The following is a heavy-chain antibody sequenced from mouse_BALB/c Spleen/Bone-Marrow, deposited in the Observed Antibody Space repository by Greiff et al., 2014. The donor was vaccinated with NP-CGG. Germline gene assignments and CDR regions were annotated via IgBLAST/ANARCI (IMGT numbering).Heavy chain of an antibody. V-gene: IGHV14-3*02. CDR1: GFNIKDTY. CDR3: AAYYYGSSQFAY. CDR2: IDPANGNT. J-gene: IGHJ3*01. D-gene: IGHD1-1*01. Sequence: VQLKQSGAELVKPGASVKLSCTASGFNIKDTYMHWVKLRPEQGLEWIGRIDPANGNTKYDPKFQGKATITADTSSNTAYLQLSSLTSEDTAVYYCAAYYYGSSQFAYWGQGTLVTVSA.